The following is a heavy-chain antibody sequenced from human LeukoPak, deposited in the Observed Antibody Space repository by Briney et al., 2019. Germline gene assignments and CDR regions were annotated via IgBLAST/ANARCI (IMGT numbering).Heavy chain of an antibody. D-gene: IGHD4-11*01. J-gene: IGHJ3*02. CDR3: ARVLGWVRDKRTTKVFADAFDI. Sequence: SETLSLTCTVSGGSISSRSYYWGWIRQPPGKGLEWIGKISDSGSTHYSPSLRSRVTISIDMSKNQFSLKLSSVTATDTAVYYCARVLGWVRDKRTTKVFADAFDIWGQGTMVTVSS. CDR2: ISDSGST. V-gene: IGHV4-39*01. CDR1: GGSISSRSYY.